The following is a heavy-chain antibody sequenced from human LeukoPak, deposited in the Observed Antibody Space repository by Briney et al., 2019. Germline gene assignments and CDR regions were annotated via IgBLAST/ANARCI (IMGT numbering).Heavy chain of an antibody. CDR1: GFTFSDYY. CDR3: ARAAESYYYDSSGYLEYFQH. J-gene: IGHJ1*01. V-gene: IGHV3-11*01. Sequence: GGSLRLSCAASGFTFSDYYMSWIRQAPGKGLEWVSYISSSGSTIYYADSVKGRFTISRDNAKNSLYLQMNSLRAEDTAVYYCARAAESYYYDSSGYLEYFQHWGQGTLVTVSS. D-gene: IGHD3-22*01. CDR2: ISSSGSTI.